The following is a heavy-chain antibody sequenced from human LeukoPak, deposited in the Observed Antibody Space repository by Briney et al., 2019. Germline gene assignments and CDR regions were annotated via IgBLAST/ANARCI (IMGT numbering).Heavy chain of an antibody. CDR3: AKDVGYSSGWFYYFDY. Sequence: PGGSLRLSWAASGFTFSSYGVSWVRQAPGEGLEWVSVISGSGGSTYYADSVKGRFTISRDNSKNTLYLQMNSLGAEDTAVYYCAKDVGYSSGWFYYFDYWGQGTLVTVSS. CDR1: GFTFSSYG. V-gene: IGHV3-23*01. CDR2: ISGSGGST. J-gene: IGHJ4*02. D-gene: IGHD6-19*01.